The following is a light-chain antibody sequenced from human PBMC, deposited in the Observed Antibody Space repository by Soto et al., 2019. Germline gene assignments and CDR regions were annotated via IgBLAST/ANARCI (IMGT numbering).Light chain of an antibody. J-gene: IGLJ3*02. Sequence: QSVLTQSPSVSGAPGQRVTISCTGNNSNIGGGYDVHWYQQLPGTAPKLLIFGNNNRPSGVPDRFSGSKSYASASLAITGLQSEDEADYYCHSYDMRLSGSVFGGGTKVTVL. CDR1: NSNIGGGYD. V-gene: IGLV1-40*01. CDR3: HSYDMRLSGSV. CDR2: GNN.